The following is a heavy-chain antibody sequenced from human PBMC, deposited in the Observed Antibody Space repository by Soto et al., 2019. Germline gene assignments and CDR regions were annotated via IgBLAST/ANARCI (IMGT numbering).Heavy chain of an antibody. CDR1: GFTCSNAW. CDR3: TTNYNYDILTGYSIARDY. D-gene: IGHD3-9*01. J-gene: IGHJ4*02. V-gene: IGHV3-15*01. Sequence: PGGSLRLSCAASGFTCSNAWMSWVRQAPGKGLEWVGRIKSKTDGGTTDYAAPVKGRFTISRDDSKNTLYLQMNSLKTEDTAVYYCTTNYNYDILTGYSIARDYWGQGTLVTVSS. CDR2: IKSKTDGGTT.